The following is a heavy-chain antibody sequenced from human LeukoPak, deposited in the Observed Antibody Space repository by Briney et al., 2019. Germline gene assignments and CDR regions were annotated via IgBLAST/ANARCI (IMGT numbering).Heavy chain of an antibody. CDR3: ARELYSGTYNY. CDR2: ISSRGSTI. Sequence: GGSLRLSCAASGFTFSSYEMKWVRQAPGKGLEWVSYISSRGSTIYYADSVKGRFTISRDNAKNSLYLQMNSLRAEDTAVYYCARELYSGTYNYWGQGTLVTVSS. D-gene: IGHD1-26*01. V-gene: IGHV3-48*03. CDR1: GFTFSSYE. J-gene: IGHJ4*02.